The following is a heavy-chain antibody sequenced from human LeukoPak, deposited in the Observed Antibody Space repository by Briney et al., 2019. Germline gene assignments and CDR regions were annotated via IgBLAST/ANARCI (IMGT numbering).Heavy chain of an antibody. Sequence: GASVKVSCKASGYTFTSYGISWVRQAPGQGLEWTGWISAYIGNTNYAQKLQGRVTMTTDTSTSTAYMELGSLRSDDTAVYYCARWSSTPDNYYYYMDVWGKGTTVTVSS. CDR2: ISAYIGNT. CDR3: ARWSSTPDNYYYYMDV. V-gene: IGHV1-18*01. CDR1: GYTFTSYG. D-gene: IGHD5/OR15-5a*01. J-gene: IGHJ6*03.